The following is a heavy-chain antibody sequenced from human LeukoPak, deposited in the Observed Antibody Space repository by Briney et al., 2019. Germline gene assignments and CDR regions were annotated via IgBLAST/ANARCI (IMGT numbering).Heavy chain of an antibody. V-gene: IGHV3-23*01. J-gene: IGHJ4*02. Sequence: PGGSLRLSSAASGFSFSDAWMNWGRQAPGKGLEWVSTISNNGGYTYYADSVQGRFTISRDNSKSTLCLQMNSLRAEDTAVYYCAKQLGYCSDGSCYFPYWGQGTLVTVSS. CDR3: AKQLGYCSDGSCYFPY. CDR1: GFSFSDAW. CDR2: ISNNGGYT. D-gene: IGHD2-15*01.